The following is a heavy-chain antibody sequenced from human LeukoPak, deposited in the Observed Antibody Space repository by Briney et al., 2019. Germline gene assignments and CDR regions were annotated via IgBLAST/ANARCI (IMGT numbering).Heavy chain of an antibody. V-gene: IGHV3-9*01. CDR1: GFTFDDYA. CDR3: AKENQLGRSFDY. J-gene: IGHJ4*02. Sequence: PGGSLRLSCAAPGFTFDDYAMHWVRQAPGKGLEWVSGISWNSGSIGYADSVKGRFTISRDNAKNSLYLQMNSLRAEDTALYYCAKENQLGRSFDYWGQGTLVTVSS. CDR2: ISWNSGSI. D-gene: IGHD1-1*01.